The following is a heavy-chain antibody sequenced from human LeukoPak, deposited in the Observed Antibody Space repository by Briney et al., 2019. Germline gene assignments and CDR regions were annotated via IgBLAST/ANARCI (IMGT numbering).Heavy chain of an antibody. CDR2: IIPLFGTA. Sequence: SVKVSCKASGGTFSSYPISWVRQAPGQGLEWMGGIIPLFGTANYAQKFQGRVTITTDESTSTAYMALSSLRSEDTAVYYCAGEGEDGYNRGRGAFNIWGQGTMVTVSS. D-gene: IGHD5-24*01. J-gene: IGHJ3*02. CDR1: GGTFSSYP. V-gene: IGHV1-69*05. CDR3: AGEGEDGYNRGRGAFNI.